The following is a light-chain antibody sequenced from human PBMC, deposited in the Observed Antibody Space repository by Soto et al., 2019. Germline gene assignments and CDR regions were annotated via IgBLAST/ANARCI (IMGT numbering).Light chain of an antibody. CDR1: SSNIGANYD. CDR2: ANI. Sequence: QSVLTQPPAVSGAPWPRVTISCTGRSSNIGANYDVHWYQSLPGTAPKLLIYANINRPSGVPDRFSGSKSGTSASLAITGLQAEDEADYYCQSYDNSLSGSYVFGAGTKVTV. CDR3: QSYDNSLSGSYV. V-gene: IGLV1-40*01. J-gene: IGLJ1*01.